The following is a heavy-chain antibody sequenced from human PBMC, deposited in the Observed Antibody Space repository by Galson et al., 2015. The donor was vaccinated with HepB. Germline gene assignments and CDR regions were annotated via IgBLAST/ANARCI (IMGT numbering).Heavy chain of an antibody. CDR2: IIPILGIA. CDR3: ASEAIVVVPAAIRPNWFDP. Sequence: SVKVSCKASGGTFSSYAISWVRQAPGQGLEWMGRIIPILGIANYAQKFQGRVTITADKSTSTAYMELSSLRSEDTAVYYCASEAIVVVPAAIRPNWFDPWGQGTLATVSS. V-gene: IGHV1-69*04. J-gene: IGHJ5*02. CDR1: GGTFSSYA. D-gene: IGHD2-2*02.